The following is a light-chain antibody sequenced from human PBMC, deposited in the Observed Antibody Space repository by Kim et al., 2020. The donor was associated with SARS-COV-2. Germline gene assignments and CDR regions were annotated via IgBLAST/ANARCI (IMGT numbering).Light chain of an antibody. J-gene: IGKJ1*01. CDR3: QHSST. CDR1: QSISSH. V-gene: IGKV1-39*01. Sequence: DFQMTQFPSSLSASVGDRVSITCRASQSISSHLNWYQQKPGSAPKLLIHGASTLQSGVPSRFSGSGSGADFTLTISGLQPEDFASYYCQHSSTFGQGTKVDIK. CDR2: GAS.